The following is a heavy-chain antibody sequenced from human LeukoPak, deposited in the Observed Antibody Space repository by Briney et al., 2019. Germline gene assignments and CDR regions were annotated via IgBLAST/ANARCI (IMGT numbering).Heavy chain of an antibody. Sequence: PGGSLRLSRAASGFSFESYGMSWVRQVPGKGLEWVSYINWNGGTTDYADSVKGRFTISRDNGMSSLYLQMNSLRAEDTALYYCARDYGSGSYYNGIDYWGQGTLVSVSS. J-gene: IGHJ4*02. CDR3: ARDYGSGSYYNGIDY. V-gene: IGHV3-20*04. D-gene: IGHD3-10*01. CDR1: GFSFESYG. CDR2: INWNGGTT.